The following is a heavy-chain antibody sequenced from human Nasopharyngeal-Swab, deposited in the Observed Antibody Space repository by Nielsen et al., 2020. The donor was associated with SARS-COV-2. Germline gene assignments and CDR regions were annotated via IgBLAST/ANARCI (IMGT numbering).Heavy chain of an antibody. J-gene: IGHJ4*02. V-gene: IGHV4-39*01. CDR3: ARNPRSVQYTSTWYGEFDY. D-gene: IGHD6-13*01. CDR2: IYYSGSA. Sequence: WIRQPPGKGLEWTGTIYYSGSAYYNPSLKSRVAISVDTSKNQIFPNLSSVTAADSAVYYCARNPRSVQYTSTWYGEFDYWGQGTLVTVSS.